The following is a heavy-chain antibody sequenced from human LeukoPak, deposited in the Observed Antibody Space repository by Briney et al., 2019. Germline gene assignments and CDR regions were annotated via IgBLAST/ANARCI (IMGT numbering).Heavy chain of an antibody. CDR1: GFAFNSYD. Sequence: GGSLRLSCAASGFAFNSYDMSWVRQAPGKGLEWVADIYGSGGRTFYADSVKGRFSISRDNSKDTLYLQMNSLRAEDTAVYYCARQGWEEVLWFGELLYVYYFDFWGQGTLVSVSS. J-gene: IGHJ4*02. V-gene: IGHV3-23*01. CDR2: IYGSGGRT. CDR3: ARQGWEEVLWFGELLYVYYFDF. D-gene: IGHD3-10*01.